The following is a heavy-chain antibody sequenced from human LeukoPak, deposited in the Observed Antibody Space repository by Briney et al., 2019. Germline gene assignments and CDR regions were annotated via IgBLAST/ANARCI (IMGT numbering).Heavy chain of an antibody. CDR3: ARHSPHPDM. Sequence: LSLTXXXXGGSXXSYYXSWIRQPPGKGLEWIGYIYYSGSTNYNPSLKRRVTISVDTSKNQFSLKLSSVTAADTAVYYCARHSPHPDMWGQGTMVTVFS. V-gene: IGHV4-59*01. CDR1: GGSXXSYY. D-gene: IGHD4-11*01. CDR2: IYYSGST. J-gene: IGHJ3*02.